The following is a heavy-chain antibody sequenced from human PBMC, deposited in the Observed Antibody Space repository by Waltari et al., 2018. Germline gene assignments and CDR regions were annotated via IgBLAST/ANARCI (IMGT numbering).Heavy chain of an antibody. CDR1: GYTFTGYY. CDR3: ARGVGVEPVGATRD. D-gene: IGHD1-26*01. J-gene: IGHJ4*02. V-gene: IGHV1-2*06. Sequence: QVQLVQSGAEVKKPGASVKVSCKASGYTFTGYYMHWVRQAPGQGLEWMGRINPNSGGTNYAQKFQGGVTMTRDTSISTAYMELSGLRSDDTAVYYGARGVGVEPVGATRDWGQGTLVTVSS. CDR2: INPNSGGT.